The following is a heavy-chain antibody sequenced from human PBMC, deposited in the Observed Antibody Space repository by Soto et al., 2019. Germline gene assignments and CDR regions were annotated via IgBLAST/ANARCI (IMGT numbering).Heavy chain of an antibody. CDR3: EVTTGY. J-gene: IGHJ4*02. CDR2: VSPDHGSA. V-gene: IGHV1-8*01. Sequence: ASVKVSCKTSGYTFTDYDINWVRQATGQGLEWMGWVSPDHGSAGYAPQFQGRVTMTSDTSTSTVYMELSNLRSDDTAVYFCEVTTGYWGQGTMVTVSS. CDR1: GYTFTDYD. D-gene: IGHD2-21*02.